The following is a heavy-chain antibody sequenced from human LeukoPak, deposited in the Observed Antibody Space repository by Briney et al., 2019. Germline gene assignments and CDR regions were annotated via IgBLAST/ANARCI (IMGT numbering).Heavy chain of an antibody. CDR1: GFTFSSYA. CDR2: ISGSGGST. J-gene: IGHJ4*02. D-gene: IGHD2-2*01. CDR3: AKDQDIVVVPAAPFDY. V-gene: IGHV3-23*01. Sequence: GGSLRLSCAASGFTFSSYAMSGVRQAPGKGLEWVSAISGSGGSTYYADSVKGRFTISRDNSKNTLYLQMNSMRAEDTAVYYCAKDQDIVVVPAAPFDYWGQGTLVTVSS.